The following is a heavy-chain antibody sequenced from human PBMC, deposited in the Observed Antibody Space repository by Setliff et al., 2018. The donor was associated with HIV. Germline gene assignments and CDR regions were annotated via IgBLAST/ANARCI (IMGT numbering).Heavy chain of an antibody. J-gene: IGHJ6*02. D-gene: IGHD3-3*01. CDR3: ARDYLYYNLYNGSPVYGMDV. CDR2: ITGFGGRT. V-gene: IGHV3-23*01. CDR1: GFTFINFG. Sequence: GGSLRLSCAASGFTFINFGLSWVRQAPGKGLEWVSTITGFGGRTYYADSVQGRFTISRDNSKNSLYLQMNSLRVEDTAVYYCARDYLYYNLYNGSPVYGMDVWGQGTTVTVSS.